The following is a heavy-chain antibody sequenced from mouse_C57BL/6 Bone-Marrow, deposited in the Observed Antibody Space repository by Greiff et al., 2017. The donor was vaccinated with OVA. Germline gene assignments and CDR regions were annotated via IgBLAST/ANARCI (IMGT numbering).Heavy chain of an antibody. CDR1: GFTFSDYG. D-gene: IGHD2-1*01. CDR2: ISSGSSSI. CDR3: ARGLLSFSY. J-gene: IGHJ3*01. Sequence: EVKLQESGGGLVKPGGSLKLSCAASGFTFSDYGMYWVRQAPEKGLEWVAYISSGSSSIYYADTVKGRFTISSDNAKNTLFLQMTSRRTEDEAMDKYARGLLSFSYWGQGTRVTVSA. V-gene: IGHV5-17*01.